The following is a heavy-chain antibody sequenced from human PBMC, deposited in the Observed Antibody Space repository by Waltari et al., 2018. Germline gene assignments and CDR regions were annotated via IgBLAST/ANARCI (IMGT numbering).Heavy chain of an antibody. CDR3: ARERSGYFDY. J-gene: IGHJ4*02. CDR1: GFTVSSHS. V-gene: IGHV3-53*01. Sequence: EVQLVESGGGLIQPGGSLRLYCAASGFTVSSHSMRWVRQAPGKGLEWVSVIYSGGSTYYADSVKGRFTISRDNSKNTLYLQMNSLRAEDTAVYYCARERSGYFDYWGQGTLVTVSS. CDR2: IYSGGST.